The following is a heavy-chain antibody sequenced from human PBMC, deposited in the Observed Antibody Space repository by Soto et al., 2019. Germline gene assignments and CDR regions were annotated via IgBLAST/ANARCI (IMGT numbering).Heavy chain of an antibody. CDR2: IYYTGTT. CDR3: ARRYGSFLAY. J-gene: IGHJ4*02. V-gene: IGHV4-31*03. CDR1: GGSISSDGYY. Sequence: SETLSLTCTVSGGSISSDGYYWTWIRQHPGKGLEWIGYIYYTGTTYYKPSLKSRVTISADTSKNQFSLKLSSVTAADTAVSYCARRYGSFLAYWGKGTLVPVSS. D-gene: IGHD3-3*01.